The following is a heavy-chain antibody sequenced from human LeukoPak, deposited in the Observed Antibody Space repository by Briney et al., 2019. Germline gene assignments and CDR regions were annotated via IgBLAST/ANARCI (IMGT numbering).Heavy chain of an antibody. CDR1: GFTFSSYA. D-gene: IGHD3-22*01. J-gene: IGHJ1*01. Sequence: PGGSLRLSCAASGFTFSSYAMSWVRQAPGKGLEWVSAISGSGGSTYYADSVKGRFTISRDNSKNTLYLQMNSLRAEDTAVYYCASSSAITMIVVVITTEYFQHWGQGTLVTVSS. CDR2: ISGSGGST. CDR3: ASSSAITMIVVVITTEYFQH. V-gene: IGHV3-23*01.